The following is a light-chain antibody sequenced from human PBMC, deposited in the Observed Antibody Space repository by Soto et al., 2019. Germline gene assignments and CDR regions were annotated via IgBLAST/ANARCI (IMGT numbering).Light chain of an antibody. V-gene: IGKV3-11*01. Sequence: EIVLTQSPATLSLSPGERATLSCRASQSVSSYLAWYQQKPGQAPRLLIYDASNRATGIPARFSGSGSGTDFTLTISSLEPEDFAVYYCHQRGNWPPWTFGQGTKVDI. CDR3: HQRGNWPPWT. J-gene: IGKJ1*01. CDR2: DAS. CDR1: QSVSSY.